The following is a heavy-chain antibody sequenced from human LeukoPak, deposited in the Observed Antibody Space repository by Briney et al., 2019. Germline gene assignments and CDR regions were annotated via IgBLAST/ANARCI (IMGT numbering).Heavy chain of an antibody. J-gene: IGHJ4*02. V-gene: IGHV3-23*01. D-gene: IGHD1-26*01. CDR2: ISGRGGST. CDR3: AKAGGSYCFDY. Sequence: PGGSVRLSCAASGFTFSSYAMSWVCQAPGKGLEWVSAISGRGGSTYYADSVKGLFTSSRDNTKNTLYLQMNSLRAEDTAVYYCAKAGGSYCFDYWGQGTLVTVSS. CDR1: GFTFSSYA.